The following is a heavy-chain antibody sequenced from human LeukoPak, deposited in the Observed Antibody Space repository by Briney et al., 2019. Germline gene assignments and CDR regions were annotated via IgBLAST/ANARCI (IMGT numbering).Heavy chain of an antibody. V-gene: IGHV5-51*01. CDR1: GYSFTSYW. J-gene: IGHJ4*02. CDR2: IYPGDSDT. D-gene: IGHD3-22*01. Sequence: GESLKISCKGSGYSFTSYWIGWVRQMPGKGLEWMGIIYPGDSDTRYSPSFQGQITISADKSISTAYLQWSSLKASDTAMYYCARQYYYDSSGSSYYFDYWGQGTLVTVSS. CDR3: ARQYYYDSSGSSYYFDY.